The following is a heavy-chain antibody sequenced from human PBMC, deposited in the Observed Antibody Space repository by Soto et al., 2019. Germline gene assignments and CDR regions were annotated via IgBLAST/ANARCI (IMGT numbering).Heavy chain of an antibody. Sequence: EVQLVESGGGLVKPGGSLRLSCAASRFTFSNAWMSWVRQAPGKGLERVGSIKSKTDGGTTDYAGPVTGRFSISRDDSKNTLFLQMSRLKTEDTSVYYCTTDNCSGGRCTGWDVWGKGTTVTVSS. CDR1: RFTFSNAW. CDR3: TTDNCSGGRCTGWDV. D-gene: IGHD2-15*01. V-gene: IGHV3-15*01. J-gene: IGHJ6*04. CDR2: IKSKTDGGTT.